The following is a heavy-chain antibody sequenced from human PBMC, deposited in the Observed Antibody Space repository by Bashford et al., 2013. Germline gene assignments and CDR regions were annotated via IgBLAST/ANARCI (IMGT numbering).Heavy chain of an antibody. V-gene: IGHV4-4*07. CDR2: IYNTVST. Sequence: SETLSLTCTVSGDSISRGYWTWIRQSAGKGLEWIGRIYNTVSTNFNPSLKGRVTLSLDTSKHQFSLHLTSVTAADTAVYYCARGMSEGTEMSVAFDSWGQGTLVTVSS. CDR3: ARGMSEGTEMSVAFDS. D-gene: IGHD6-19*01. J-gene: IGHJ4*02. CDR1: GDSISRGY.